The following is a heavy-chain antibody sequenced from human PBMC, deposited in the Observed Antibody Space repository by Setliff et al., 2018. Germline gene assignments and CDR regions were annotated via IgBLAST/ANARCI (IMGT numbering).Heavy chain of an antibody. CDR3: ARGRLERHL. CDR2: ISAYNGDT. J-gene: IGHJ4*02. V-gene: IGHV1-18*01. D-gene: IGHD1-1*01. Sequence: ASVKVSCKASGYSFTNYGITWVRQAPGQGLEWMGWISAYNGDTKIAQNLQGRVTMTTDTSTSTAYMELRSLRSDDTAVYYCARGRLERHLWGQGTLVTVSS. CDR1: GYSFTNYG.